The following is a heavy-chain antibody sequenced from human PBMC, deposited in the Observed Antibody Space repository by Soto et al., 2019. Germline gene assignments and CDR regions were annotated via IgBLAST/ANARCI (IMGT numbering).Heavy chain of an antibody. CDR1: GYILTSYL. D-gene: IGHD3-3*01. CDR3: ARHRRPYYDFWSGGYYYYGMDV. J-gene: IGHJ6*02. CDR2: IYPGDSDT. V-gene: IGHV5-51*01. Sequence: GESLNTSCKGSGYILTSYLIGLVRQMPGKGLEWMGIIYPGDSDTRYSPSFQGQVTISADKSISTAYLQWRSLKASDTAMYYCARHRRPYYDFWSGGYYYYGMDVWGQGTTVTVSS.